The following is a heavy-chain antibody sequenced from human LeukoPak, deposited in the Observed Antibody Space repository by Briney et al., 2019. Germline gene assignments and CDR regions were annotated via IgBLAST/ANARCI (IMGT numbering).Heavy chain of an antibody. Sequence: PSQTLSLTCTVSGDSISSGDYYWSWIRQPAGKGLEWIGRISSSGSTNYNPSLKSRVTISVDTSKNQFSLKLSSVTAADTAVYYCARASSSSYGGYYYYYYMDVWGKGTTVTISS. CDR2: ISSSGST. CDR3: ARASSSSYGGYYYYYYMDV. J-gene: IGHJ6*03. D-gene: IGHD4-17*01. CDR1: GDSISSGDYY. V-gene: IGHV4-61*02.